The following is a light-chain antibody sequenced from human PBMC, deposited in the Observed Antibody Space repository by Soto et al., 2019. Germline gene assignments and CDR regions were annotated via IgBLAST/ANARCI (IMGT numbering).Light chain of an antibody. CDR1: SSDVGGYNY. J-gene: IGLJ1*01. V-gene: IGLV2-14*01. Sequence: ALTQPASVSGSPGQSITISCTGTSSDVGGYNYVSWYQQHPGKAPKLMIYDVSNRPSGVSNRFSGSKSGNTASLTISGLQAEDEADYYCSSYTSSSALLYVFGTGTKVTVL. CDR3: SSYTSSSALLYV. CDR2: DVS.